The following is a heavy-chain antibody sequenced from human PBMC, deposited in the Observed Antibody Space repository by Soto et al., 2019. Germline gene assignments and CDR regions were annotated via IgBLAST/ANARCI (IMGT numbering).Heavy chain of an antibody. V-gene: IGHV4-34*02. CDR1: GGSFSGYY. D-gene: IGHD2-8*02. CDR2: GTRTGDT. J-gene: IGHJ2*01. Sequence: QVQLQQWGAGLLKPSDTLSLTCAVYGGSFSGYYWSWVRQPPVKGLSWIGEGTRTGDTTYNPSLTGRVAMSLATSKNQFSLRLDSVTAADAAVYFCARLFLGVSAYWYFHPWGRGTLVTVSS. CDR3: ARLFLGVSAYWYFHP.